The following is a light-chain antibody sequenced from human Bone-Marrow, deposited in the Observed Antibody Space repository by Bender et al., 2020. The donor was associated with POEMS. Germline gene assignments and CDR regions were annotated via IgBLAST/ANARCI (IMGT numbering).Light chain of an antibody. Sequence: QSVLTQPPSVSGAPGQRVTISCTGSSSNTGSGYDINWYQHLPGTAPKLLIYGYNNRPSGVPDRFSGSKSGTSASLAITGLQAEDEADYYCSSYTTSSTWVFGGGTNLTVL. CDR3: SSYTTSSTWV. CDR2: GYN. J-gene: IGLJ3*02. CDR1: SSNTGSGYD. V-gene: IGLV1-40*01.